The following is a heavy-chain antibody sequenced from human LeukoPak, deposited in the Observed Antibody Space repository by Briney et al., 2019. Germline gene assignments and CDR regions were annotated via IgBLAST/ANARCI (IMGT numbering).Heavy chain of an antibody. Sequence: SSETLSLTCTVSGGSISSGGYYWSWIRQHPGKGLEWIGYIYYSGSTYYNPSLKSRVTTSVDTSKNQFSLKLNSVTAADTAVYYCARGRENYNDRPFDYWGQGILVTVSS. CDR3: ARGRENYNDRPFDY. D-gene: IGHD3-22*01. J-gene: IGHJ4*02. CDR1: GGSISSGGYY. CDR2: IYYSGST. V-gene: IGHV4-31*03.